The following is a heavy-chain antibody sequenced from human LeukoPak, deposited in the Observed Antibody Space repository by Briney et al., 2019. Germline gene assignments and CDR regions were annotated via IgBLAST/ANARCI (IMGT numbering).Heavy chain of an antibody. CDR3: ARRTGQGYYYYYGMDV. D-gene: IGHD7-27*01. V-gene: IGHV4-59*08. Sequence: SQTLSLTCTVSGGSISSYYWSWIRQPPGKGLEWIGYTYYSGSTNYNPSLKSRVTISVDTSKNQFSLKLSSVTAADTAVYYCARRTGQGYYYYYGMDVWGQGTTVTVSS. CDR1: GGSISSYY. CDR2: TYYSGST. J-gene: IGHJ6*02.